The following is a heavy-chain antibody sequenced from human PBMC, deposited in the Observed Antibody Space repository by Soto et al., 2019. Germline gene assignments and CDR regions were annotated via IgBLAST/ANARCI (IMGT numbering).Heavy chain of an antibody. CDR1: GASIRSYH. V-gene: IGHV4-4*07. Sequence: QVQLQESGPGLVKPSETLSLTCAVSGASIRSYHWSWIRQPAGKGLEWIGRMQHTGNTNYNPSLKSRVTMSVDTSKNQISLNMTSVTAADTAVYFCAKGVSSRRGFDPWGQGILVIVSS. D-gene: IGHD3-16*01. CDR2: MQHTGNT. J-gene: IGHJ5*02. CDR3: AKGVSSRRGFDP.